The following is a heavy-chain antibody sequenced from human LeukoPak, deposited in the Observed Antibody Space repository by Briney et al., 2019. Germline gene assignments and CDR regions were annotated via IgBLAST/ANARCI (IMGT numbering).Heavy chain of an antibody. CDR2: ISGNGYP. D-gene: IGHD1-26*01. Sequence: GGSLRLSCAASGFTLSSYAMNWVRQAPGKGLEWVSAISGNGYPYYADSVKGRFTISRDNSKNTLYLQMDSLRAEDTAVYYCAKRGAEVGTTVAPGDYWGQGTLLTVSS. CDR3: AKRGAEVGTTVAPGDY. J-gene: IGHJ4*02. V-gene: IGHV3-23*01. CDR1: GFTLSSYA.